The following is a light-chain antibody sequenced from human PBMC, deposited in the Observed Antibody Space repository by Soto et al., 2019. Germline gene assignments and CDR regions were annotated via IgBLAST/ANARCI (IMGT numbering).Light chain of an antibody. J-gene: IGLJ1*01. V-gene: IGLV2-14*01. CDR2: EVS. CDR1: SSDGGGYNY. Sequence: LTQPASVSWSPGQSITISCTGTSSDGGGYNYVSWYQQQPGKAPYLMIYEVSNRPSGVSNRFSGSKSGNTASLTISGLQAEDEADYYCSSYTSSSTKVFGTGTRSPS. CDR3: SSYTSSSTKV.